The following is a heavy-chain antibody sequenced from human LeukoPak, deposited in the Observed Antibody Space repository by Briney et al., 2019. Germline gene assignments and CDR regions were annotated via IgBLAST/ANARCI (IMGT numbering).Heavy chain of an antibody. CDR2: IYYSGST. CDR1: GGSISSSIYY. V-gene: IGHV4-39*01. D-gene: IGHD3-22*01. J-gene: IGHJ4*02. CDR3: ARHDYDNSGYYFLNYFDY. Sequence: SETPSPTCTVSGGSISSSIYYWGWIRQPPGKGLEWLGSIYYSGSTYYNPSLKLRVTISVDTSKNQFSLKLSSVTVADTAVYYCARHDYDNSGYYFLNYFDYWGQGILVTVSS.